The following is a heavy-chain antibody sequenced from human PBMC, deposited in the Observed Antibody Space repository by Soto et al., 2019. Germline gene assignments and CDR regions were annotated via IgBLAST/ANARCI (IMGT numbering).Heavy chain of an antibody. CDR3: ARDQGEWELDAFDI. CDR2: ISYDGSNK. CDR1: GFTFSSYA. D-gene: IGHD1-26*01. Sequence: QVQLVESGGGVVQPGRSLRLSCAASGFTFSSYAMHWVRQAPGKGLEWVAVISYDGSNKYYADSVKGRFTISRDNSKNTLYLQMNSLRAEDTAVYYCARDQGEWELDAFDIWGQGTIVTVSS. J-gene: IGHJ3*02. V-gene: IGHV3-30-3*01.